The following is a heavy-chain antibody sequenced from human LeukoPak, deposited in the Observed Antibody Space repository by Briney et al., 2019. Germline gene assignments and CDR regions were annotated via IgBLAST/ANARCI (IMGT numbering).Heavy chain of an antibody. V-gene: IGHV3-11*01. J-gene: IGHJ4*02. CDR2: ISTSAGTI. Sequence: GESLRPSCAASGFTFSDYYMTWIRQAPGKGLEWISYISTSAGTIYYADSVKGRFTISRDNAKNSLYLQMNSLRAEDTAVYYCARDAIDSSGFDFDYWGQGTLVTVSS. CDR3: ARDAIDSSGFDFDY. D-gene: IGHD3-22*01. CDR1: GFTFSDYY.